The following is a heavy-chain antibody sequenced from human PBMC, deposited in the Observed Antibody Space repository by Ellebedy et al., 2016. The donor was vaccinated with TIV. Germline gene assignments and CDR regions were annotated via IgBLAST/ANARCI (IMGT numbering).Heavy chain of an antibody. V-gene: IGHV3-21*01. CDR1: GFSFSSYS. Sequence: GGSLRLXXAGSGFSFSSYSMNWVRQVPGKGLEWVSSIDVSRRYIYYADSVKGRFTISRDDANQSVYLQMSSLRAEDTAVYYCARDGILGASSIFYFDYWGQGTLVTVSS. J-gene: IGHJ4*02. D-gene: IGHD1-26*01. CDR3: ARDGILGASSIFYFDY. CDR2: IDVSRRYI.